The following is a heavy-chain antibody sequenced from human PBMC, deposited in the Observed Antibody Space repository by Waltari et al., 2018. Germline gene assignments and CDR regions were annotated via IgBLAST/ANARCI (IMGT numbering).Heavy chain of an antibody. CDR1: GFLLSHNY. V-gene: IGHV3-53*01. D-gene: IGHD6-19*01. CDR3: ARAGLGTPSQWSQLLDS. CDR2: LQAGGAT. J-gene: IGHJ4*02. Sequence: EVLLVESGGGLIHPGGSLRLSCAASGFLLSHNYMTWVRQAQGRGLEWFTVLQAGGATFYEGSMKGRFTISRDDSKNILYLQMNSLRAEDTATYFCARAGLGTPSQWSQLLDSWGQGTLVTISP.